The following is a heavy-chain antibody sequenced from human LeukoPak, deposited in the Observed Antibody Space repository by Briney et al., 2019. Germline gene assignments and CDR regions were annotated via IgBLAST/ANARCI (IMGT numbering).Heavy chain of an antibody. J-gene: IGHJ1*01. CDR1: GFTFSTYW. CDR3: ARAPSEIGGYYPEYFRH. D-gene: IGHD3-22*01. CDR2: IKSDGGT. V-gene: IGHV3-74*01. Sequence: GGSLRLSCAASGFTFSTYWMHWVRQAPGKGLVWVSRIKSDGGTNYADSVKGRFTISRDNAKKTVCLQMNSLRPEDTGVYYCARAPSEIGGYYPEYFRHWGQGTLVTVSS.